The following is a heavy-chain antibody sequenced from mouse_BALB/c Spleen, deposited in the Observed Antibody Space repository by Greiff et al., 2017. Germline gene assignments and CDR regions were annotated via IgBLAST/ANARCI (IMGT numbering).Heavy chain of an antibody. V-gene: IGHV5-6-3*01. CDR1: GFTFSSYG. CDR3: ERVGYAMDY. Sequence: DVHLVESGGGLVQPGGSLKLSCAASGFTFSSYGMSWVRQTPDKRLELVGTINSNGGSTDYPDSVKGRFTISRDNAKNTLYLQMISLKSEDTAMYYCERVGYAMDYWGQGTSVTVSS. CDR2: INSNGGST. J-gene: IGHJ4*01.